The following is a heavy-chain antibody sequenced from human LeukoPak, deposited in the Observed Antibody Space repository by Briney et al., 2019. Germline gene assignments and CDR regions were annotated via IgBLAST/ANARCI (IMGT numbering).Heavy chain of an antibody. V-gene: IGHV3-53*01. CDR2: VYGGGST. CDR3: PTWPGAWYADDY. Sequence: GGSRRLSCAASGFTVSSDFVAWVRQAPGKGLGWVSVVYGGGSTLYADSVKARSTISRDNSQNTMYLQMNGLRPEATAVYSCPTWPGAWYADDYWGQGTLVTVSS. D-gene: IGHD6-19*01. J-gene: IGHJ4*02. CDR1: GFTVSSDF.